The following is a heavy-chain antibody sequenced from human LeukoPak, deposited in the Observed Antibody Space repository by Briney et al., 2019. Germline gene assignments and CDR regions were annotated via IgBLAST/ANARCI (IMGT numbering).Heavy chain of an antibody. CDR2: IREDGQKG. CDR1: VFTFSDQY. V-gene: IGHV3-7*01. CDR3: AKWDY. J-gene: IGHJ4*02. Sequence: GGSLRLSCSASVFTFSDQYMNWYRQAPGKGLEWVASIREDGQKGFYVDSVKGRFTISRDNAKKMLYLQMNSLRDEDTAVYYCAKWDYWGQGTVVTVSS. D-gene: IGHD1-26*01.